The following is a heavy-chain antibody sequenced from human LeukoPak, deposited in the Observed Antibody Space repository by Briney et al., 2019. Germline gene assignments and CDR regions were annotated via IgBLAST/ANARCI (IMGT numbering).Heavy chain of an antibody. Sequence: GGSLRLSCAASDSSFRSHDMSWVRQTLEKGLEWVSSIAGDGASFYADSVRGRFTVSRDKSQNILYLQMNSLRADDTAIYYCAKGPNFGSWRAVDYWGQGSLVTVSS. CDR2: IAGDGAS. J-gene: IGHJ4*02. CDR3: AKGPNFGSWRAVDY. D-gene: IGHD3-10*01. CDR1: DSSFRSHD. V-gene: IGHV3-23*01.